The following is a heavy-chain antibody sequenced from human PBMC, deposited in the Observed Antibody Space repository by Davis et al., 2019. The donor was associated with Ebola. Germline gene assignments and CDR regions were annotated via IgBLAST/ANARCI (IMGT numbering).Heavy chain of an antibody. D-gene: IGHD3-22*01. CDR2: ISYDGSDK. Sequence: GGSLRLSCAASGFTFSSYGMHWVRQAPGKGLEWVAVISYDGSDKYYADSVKGRFTISRDNSKDTLYLQMNSLRAEDTAVYYCAKDYYDSSGRYFDYWGQGTLVTASS. V-gene: IGHV3-30*18. J-gene: IGHJ4*02. CDR1: GFTFSSYG. CDR3: AKDYYDSSGRYFDY.